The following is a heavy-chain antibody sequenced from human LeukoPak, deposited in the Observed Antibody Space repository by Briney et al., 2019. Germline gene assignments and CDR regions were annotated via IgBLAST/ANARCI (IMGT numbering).Heavy chain of an antibody. J-gene: IGHJ4*02. Sequence: GGSLRPSCAASGFTFSSYAMSWVRQAPGKGLEWVSAISGSGGSTYYADSVKGRFTISRDNSKNTLYLQMNSLRAEDTAVYYCAKALVSWLQLIYFDYWGQGTLVTVSS. V-gene: IGHV3-23*01. CDR2: ISGSGGST. CDR1: GFTFSSYA. CDR3: AKALVSWLQLIYFDY. D-gene: IGHD5-24*01.